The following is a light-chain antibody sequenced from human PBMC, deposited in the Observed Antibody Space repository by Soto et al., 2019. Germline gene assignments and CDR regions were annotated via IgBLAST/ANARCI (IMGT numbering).Light chain of an antibody. CDR2: DAS. V-gene: IGKV3-11*01. J-gene: IGKJ5*01. Sequence: EVVLTQSPATLSLSPGERATLSCRASQSVGSYLTWYQQKPGQAPRPLIYDASNRATGLPARFSGSGSGTAFTFTISILEPEDFAVYFCQQRTTWRATFGQGTRLDIK. CDR3: QQRTTWRAT. CDR1: QSVGSY.